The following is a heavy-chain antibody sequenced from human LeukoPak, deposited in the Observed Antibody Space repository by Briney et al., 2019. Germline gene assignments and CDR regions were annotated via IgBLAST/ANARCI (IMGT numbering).Heavy chain of an antibody. CDR2: IYYSGST. CDR3: ARRRDGYNQGYFDY. D-gene: IGHD5-24*01. J-gene: IGHJ4*02. Sequence: SETLSLTCTVSGGSISSSSYYWGWIRQPPGKGLEWIGSIYYSGSTYYNPSLKSRVTISVDTSKNQFSLKLSSVTAADTAVYYCARRRDGYNQGYFDYWAREPWSPSPQ. CDR1: GGSISSSSYY. V-gene: IGHV4-39*01.